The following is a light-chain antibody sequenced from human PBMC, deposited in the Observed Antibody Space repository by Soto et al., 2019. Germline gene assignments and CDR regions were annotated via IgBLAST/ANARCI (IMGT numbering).Light chain of an antibody. V-gene: IGKV1-39*01. J-gene: IGKJ5*01. CDR1: QSISFY. CDR3: QQSYSTPIT. CDR2: AAS. Sequence: NPVSQSPASLSAYVGDRVTITCRASQSISFYLNWYQQKPGNAPKVLIYAASNLQTGVPSRFSGSGSGTDFTLTINSLQPEDFATYSCQQSYSTPITFGQGTRLEIK.